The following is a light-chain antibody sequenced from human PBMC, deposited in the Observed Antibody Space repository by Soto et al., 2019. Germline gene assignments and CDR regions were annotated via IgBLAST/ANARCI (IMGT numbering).Light chain of an antibody. CDR1: QGISTY. CDR3: QHSTTWT. V-gene: IGKV1-39*01. Sequence: DIQMTQSPSSLSASEGDRVTITCRASQGISTYLNWYQQKPGKAPKLLIYAASSLQSGVPSRFSGSGSETDFTLTISSLQPEDFATYSCQHSTTWTFGQGTRLEIK. CDR2: AAS. J-gene: IGKJ5*01.